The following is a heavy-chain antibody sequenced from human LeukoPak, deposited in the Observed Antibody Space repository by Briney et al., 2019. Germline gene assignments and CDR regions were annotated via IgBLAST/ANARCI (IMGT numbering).Heavy chain of an antibody. D-gene: IGHD2/OR15-2a*01. CDR2: LDRDGTTT. V-gene: IGHV3-74*01. CDR3: VRDTENIGYDAFEF. J-gene: IGHJ5*01. Sequence: PGGSLRLSCVASGFTFSTYWMHWVRQAPGKGLEWVSRLDRDGTTTSYADSVYGRFTISRDNAKSTLYLQMRSLRAEDTAVYCVRDTENIGYDAFEFWGHGTLVTVSS. CDR1: GFTFSTYW.